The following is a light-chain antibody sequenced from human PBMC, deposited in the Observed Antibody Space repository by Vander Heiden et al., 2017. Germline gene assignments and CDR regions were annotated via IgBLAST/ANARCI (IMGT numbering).Light chain of an antibody. J-gene: IGKJ1*01. CDR3: QQYNNWPT. CDR2: GAS. CDR1: QSVSSN. Sequence: EIVMTQSPATLSVSPRERATLSCRASQSVSSNLAWYQQKPGQAPRLLIYGASTRANGIPARFSGSGSGTEFTLTISSLQSEDFAVYYGQQYNNWPTFGQGTKVEIK. V-gene: IGKV3-15*01.